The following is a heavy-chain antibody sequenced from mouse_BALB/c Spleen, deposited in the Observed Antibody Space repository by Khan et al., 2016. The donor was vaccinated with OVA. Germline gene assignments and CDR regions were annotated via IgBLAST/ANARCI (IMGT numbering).Heavy chain of an antibody. J-gene: IGHJ3*01. CDR3: KRQGDGAGFTY. Sequence: EVQLQQSGPELMKPGASVKLSCKASGYSFTSYYIHWVMQSHGKSLEWIGYIDPFSGGTTYNQKFKGKATLTVDKSSSTAYLHLSNLTSEDSAVKYGKRQGDGAGFTYGGQGTVVT. V-gene: IGHV1S135*01. CDR2: IDPFSGGT. D-gene: IGHD2-13*01. CDR1: GYSFTSYY.